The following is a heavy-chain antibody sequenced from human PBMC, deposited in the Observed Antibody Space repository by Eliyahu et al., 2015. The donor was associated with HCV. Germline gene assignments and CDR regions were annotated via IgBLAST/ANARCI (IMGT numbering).Heavy chain of an antibody. CDR3: ARRYYSTTTYPRADVFDI. CDR1: GXSFTSYW. CDR2: VFPGDSDT. V-gene: IGHV5-51*01. Sequence: VQLVQSGAELKKPGEXLKISCKASGXSFTSYWIGWVRQTPGKGXEWMGIVFPGDSDTRVSPSFQGQVTISADTSITTAYLQWGSLEASDTGIYYCARRYYSTTTYPRADVFDIWGQGTMVTVSS. J-gene: IGHJ3*02. D-gene: IGHD2/OR15-2a*01.